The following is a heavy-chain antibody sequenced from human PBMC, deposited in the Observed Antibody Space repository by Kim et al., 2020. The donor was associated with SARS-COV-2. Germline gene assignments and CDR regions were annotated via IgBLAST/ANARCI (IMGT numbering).Heavy chain of an antibody. CDR3: ARGPAYYDILTGYYDF. J-gene: IGHJ4*02. Sequence: GGSLRLSCAASGFTFSSYSMNWVRQAPGKGLEWVSSISSSSSYIYYADSVKGRFTISRDNAKNSLYLQMNSLRAEDTAVYYCARGPAYYDILTGYYDFWGQGTLVTVSS. V-gene: IGHV3-21*01. CDR2: ISSSSSYI. CDR1: GFTFSSYS. D-gene: IGHD3-9*01.